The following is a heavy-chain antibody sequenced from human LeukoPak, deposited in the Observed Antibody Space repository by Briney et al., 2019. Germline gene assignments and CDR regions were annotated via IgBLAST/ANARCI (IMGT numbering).Heavy chain of an antibody. CDR3: ARKQIQYYDFWSGYYTGRNYYYGMDV. D-gene: IGHD3-3*01. CDR2: INPSGGST. Sequence: GASVKVSCKASGYTFTSYYMHWVRQAPGQGLEWMGIINPSGGSTSYAQKFQGRVTMTRNTSISTAYMELSSLRSEDTAVYYCARKQIQYYDFWSGYYTGRNYYYGMDVWGQGTTVTVSS. CDR1: GYTFTSYY. V-gene: IGHV1-46*01. J-gene: IGHJ6*02.